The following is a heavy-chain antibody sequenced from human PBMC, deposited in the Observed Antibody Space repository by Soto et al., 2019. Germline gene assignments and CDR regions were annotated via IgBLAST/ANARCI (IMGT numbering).Heavy chain of an antibody. V-gene: IGHV3-53*01. CDR2: IYSGGNT. CDR1: GFTVCSHY. J-gene: IGHJ5*02. CDR3: AREAWYDFWSGPGWFDP. Sequence: GGSLRLSCAASGFTVCSHYMNWVRQAPGKGLEWVSVIYSGGNTNYAGSVKGRFTISRDNFKNTLYLQMNSLRVEDTAVYYCAREAWYDFWSGPGWFDPWGQGTLVTVSS. D-gene: IGHD3-3*01.